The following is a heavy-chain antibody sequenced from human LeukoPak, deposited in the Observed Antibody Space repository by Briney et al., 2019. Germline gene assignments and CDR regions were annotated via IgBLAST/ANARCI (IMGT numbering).Heavy chain of an antibody. CDR1: GFTFSSYW. V-gene: IGHV3-48*01. CDR3: ARDGPTFCNGDCYSSF. J-gene: IGHJ4*02. Sequence: GGSLRLSCAASGFTFSSYWMHWVRQAPGKGLEWVSYISSSSSTKYYEDSVKGRFTISRDNAKNSLYLQMNSLRAEDTAVYFCARDGPTFCNGDCYSSFWGQGTLVTVSS. D-gene: IGHD2-21*02. CDR2: ISSSSSTK.